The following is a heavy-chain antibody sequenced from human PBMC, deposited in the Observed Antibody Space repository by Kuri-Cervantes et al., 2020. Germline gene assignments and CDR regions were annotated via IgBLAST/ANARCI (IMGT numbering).Heavy chain of an antibody. CDR3: AREFPLHSSGYSR. CDR1: GYSFSSYG. J-gene: IGHJ4*02. CDR2: ISAYNGNT. D-gene: IGHD3-22*01. V-gene: IGHV1-18*01. Sequence: ASVKVSCKAAGYSFSSYGISWVRQAPGQGLEWMGWISAYNGNTDYAQQFQGRVTMTTDTSTSTAYMELSSLRSEDTAVYYCAREFPLHSSGYSRWGQGTLVTVSS.